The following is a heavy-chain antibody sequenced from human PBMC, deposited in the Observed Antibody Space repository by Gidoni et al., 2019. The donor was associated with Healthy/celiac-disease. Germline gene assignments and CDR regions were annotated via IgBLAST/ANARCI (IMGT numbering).Heavy chain of an antibody. CDR1: GYTFTSYD. CDR2: MNPNSGNT. V-gene: IGHV1-8*01. Sequence: QVQLVQSGAEVTKHGASLKVYCKASGYTFTSYDINWVRQGTVQGREWMGWMNPNSGNTGDAQKFQGRVNMTRNTSISTAYMELSSLRSEDTAVYYCARPGAVAAVAFDIWGQGTMVTVAS. D-gene: IGHD6-19*01. J-gene: IGHJ3*02. CDR3: ARPGAVAAVAFDI.